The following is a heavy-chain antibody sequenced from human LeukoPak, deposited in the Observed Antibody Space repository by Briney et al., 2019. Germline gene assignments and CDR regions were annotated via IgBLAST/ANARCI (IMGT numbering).Heavy chain of an antibody. V-gene: IGHV3-23*01. CDR1: GFTFGDYV. CDR2: ISGSGGRT. J-gene: IGHJ4*02. Sequence: GGSLRLSCAASGFTFGDYVMSWVRQTPGKGLEWVSGISGSGGRTDYADSEKGRFTISRDNSKNTVYLQMNSLRVEDTAVYYCAKDPIVTTIERASYYFDCWGQGTLVTVSS. D-gene: IGHD5-12*01. CDR3: AKDPIVTTIERASYYFDC.